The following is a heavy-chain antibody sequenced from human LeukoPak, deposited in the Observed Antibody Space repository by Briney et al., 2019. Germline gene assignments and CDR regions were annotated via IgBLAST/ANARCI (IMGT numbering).Heavy chain of an antibody. V-gene: IGHV4-4*07. CDR2: IYTSGST. Sequence: PSETLSLTCTVSGGSISSYYWSWIRQPAGKGLEWIGRIYTSGSTNYNPSLKSRVTMSVDTSKNQFSLKLSSVTAADTAVYHCARDLSGYSARGWFDPWGQGTLVTVSS. CDR3: ARDLSGYSARGWFDP. CDR1: GGSISSYY. D-gene: IGHD6-13*01. J-gene: IGHJ5*02.